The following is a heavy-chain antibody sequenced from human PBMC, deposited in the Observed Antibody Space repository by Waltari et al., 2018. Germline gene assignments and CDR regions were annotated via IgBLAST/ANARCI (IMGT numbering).Heavy chain of an antibody. CDR3: AAPHSTSWYVSDY. Sequence: EVQLVESGGGLVQPGGSLRLSRAASGLSFTPYWMLWVRQGPGKGLVWVSRINGDESTTNYADSVKGRFTISRDNAKNTLYLQMNSLRAEDTAVYYCAAPHSTSWYVSDYWGQGALVTVSS. V-gene: IGHV3-74*01. J-gene: IGHJ4*02. D-gene: IGHD2-2*01. CDR2: INGDESTT. CDR1: GLSFTPYW.